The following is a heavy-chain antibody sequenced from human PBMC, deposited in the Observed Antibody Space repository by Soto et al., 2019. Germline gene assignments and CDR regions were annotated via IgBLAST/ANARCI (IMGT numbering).Heavy chain of an antibody. Sequence: PSETLSLTCAVSGGSISSSNWWSWVRQPPGKGLEWIGEIYHSGSTNYNPSLKSRVTISVDKSKNQFSLKLSSVTAADTAVYYCARTKGGYCSGGTCPHDYWGQGTLVTVSS. CDR2: IYHSGST. D-gene: IGHD2-15*01. CDR1: GGSISSSNW. J-gene: IGHJ4*02. CDR3: ARTKGGYCSGGTCPHDY. V-gene: IGHV4-4*02.